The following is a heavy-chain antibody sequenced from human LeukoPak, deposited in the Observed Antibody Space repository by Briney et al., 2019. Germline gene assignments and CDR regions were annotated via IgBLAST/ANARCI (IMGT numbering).Heavy chain of an antibody. Sequence: GGSLRLSCAASGFTFSSYSVNWVRQAPGQGLEWVSSISSSSSYIYYADSVKGRFTISRDNAKNSLYLQINSLRAEDTAVYYCARDFGREATGAFDIWGQGTMVTVSS. CDR3: ARDFGREATGAFDI. V-gene: IGHV3-21*01. CDR1: GFTFSSYS. CDR2: ISSSSSYI. D-gene: IGHD3/OR15-3a*01. J-gene: IGHJ3*02.